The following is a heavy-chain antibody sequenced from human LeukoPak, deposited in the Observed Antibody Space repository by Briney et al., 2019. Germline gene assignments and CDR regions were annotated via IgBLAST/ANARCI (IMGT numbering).Heavy chain of an antibody. CDR2: IYTSGST. D-gene: IGHD1-14*01. J-gene: IGHJ2*01. V-gene: IGHV4-61*02. Sequence: KASETLSLTCTVSGGSISSGSYYWSWIRQPAGKGLEWIGRIYTSGSTNYNPSLKSRVTISVDTSKNQFSLKLSSVTAADTVVYYCARAHSPVCFDLWGRGTLVTVSS. CDR1: GGSISSGSYY. CDR3: ARAHSPVCFDL.